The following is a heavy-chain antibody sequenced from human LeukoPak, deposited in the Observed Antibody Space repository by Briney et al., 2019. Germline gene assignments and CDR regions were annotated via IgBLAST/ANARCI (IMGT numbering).Heavy chain of an antibody. V-gene: IGHV3-30*02. J-gene: IGHJ5*01. CDR1: GFTFSTSA. CDR3: ARARRSGGITLIRGVKDRGWFDS. CDR2: IRYDGSNK. Sequence: GGSLRLPCAASGFTFSTSAMHWVRQAPGKGLEWVAFIRYDGSNKYYADSVKGRFTISRDNSKNTLYLQMNSLRAEDTAVHYCARARRSGGITLIRGVKDRGWFDSWGQGTLVTVSS. D-gene: IGHD3-10*01.